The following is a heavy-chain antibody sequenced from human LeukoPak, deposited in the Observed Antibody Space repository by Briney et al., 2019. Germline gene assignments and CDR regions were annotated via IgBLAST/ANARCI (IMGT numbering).Heavy chain of an antibody. CDR1: GYSFTNYW. J-gene: IGHJ4*02. Sequence: GESLKISCKGSGYSFTNYWIGWVRQMPGKGLGWMGIIDPGDSDTRYSPSFQGQVTISADKSISTAYLQWSSLKVSDTAMYYCARQIAVAGNFYFDYWGQGTLVTVSS. CDR3: ARQIAVAGNFYFDY. D-gene: IGHD6-19*01. V-gene: IGHV5-51*01. CDR2: IDPGDSDT.